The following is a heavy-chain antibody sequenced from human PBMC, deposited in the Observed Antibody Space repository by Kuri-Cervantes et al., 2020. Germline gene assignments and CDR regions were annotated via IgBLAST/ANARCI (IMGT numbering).Heavy chain of an antibody. D-gene: IGHD3-3*01. V-gene: IGHV3-21*01. CDR3: ARDKGTDVLRFLEWSRTMDV. J-gene: IGHJ6*03. CDR1: GFTFSSYG. Sequence: GGSLRLSCAASGFTFSSYGMNWVRQAPGKGLEWVSSISSSSSYIYYADSVKGRFTISRDNAKNSLYLQMNSLRAEDTAVYYCARDKGTDVLRFLEWSRTMDVWGKGTTVTVSS. CDR2: ISSSSSYI.